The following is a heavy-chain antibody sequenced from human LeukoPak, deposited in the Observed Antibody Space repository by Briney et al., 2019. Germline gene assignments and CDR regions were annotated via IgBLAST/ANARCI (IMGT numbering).Heavy chain of an antibody. D-gene: IGHD6-6*01. V-gene: IGHV4-39*07. Sequence: SETLSLTCTVSGGSISSSSYYWGWIRQPPGKGLEWIGSIYYSGSTNYNPSLKSRVTISVDRSKNQFSLKLSSVTAADTAVYYCARGASYSSSRRGDAFDIWGQGTMVTVSS. CDR2: IYYSGST. J-gene: IGHJ3*02. CDR1: GGSISSSSYY. CDR3: ARGASYSSSRRGDAFDI.